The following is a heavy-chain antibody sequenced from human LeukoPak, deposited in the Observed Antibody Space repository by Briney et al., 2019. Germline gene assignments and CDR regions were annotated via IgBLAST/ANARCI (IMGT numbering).Heavy chain of an antibody. CDR2: IYHSGST. CDR1: GGSISSSNW. V-gene: IGHV4-4*02. Sequence: SGTLSLTCAVSGGSISSSNWWSWVRQPPGKGLEWIGEIYHSGSTNYNPSLKSRVTISVDKSKNQFSLKLSYVTAADKAVYYCASRYDYAWGSYRDWGQGTLVTVSS. CDR3: ASRYDYAWGSYRD. D-gene: IGHD3-16*02. J-gene: IGHJ4*02.